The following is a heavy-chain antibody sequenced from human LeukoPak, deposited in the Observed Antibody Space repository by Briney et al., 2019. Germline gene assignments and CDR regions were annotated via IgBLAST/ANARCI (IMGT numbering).Heavy chain of an antibody. V-gene: IGHV3-23*01. J-gene: IGHJ4*02. CDR1: GFTLSSYA. Sequence: GGSLRLSCAASGFTLSSYAMGWVRQAPGKGLEWVSGISASGGSTYYADSVKGRFTVSRDDSKNTLFLQMNSLRAEDTAVYYCAKYSSSWYEDYWGQGTLVTVSS. CDR2: ISASGGST. D-gene: IGHD6-13*01. CDR3: AKYSSSWYEDY.